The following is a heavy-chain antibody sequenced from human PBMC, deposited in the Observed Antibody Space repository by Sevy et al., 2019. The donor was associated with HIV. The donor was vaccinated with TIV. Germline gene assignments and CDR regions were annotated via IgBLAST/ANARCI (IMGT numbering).Heavy chain of an antibody. Sequence: GGSPRLSCAASGFSFSGYGMHWVRQAPGKGLEWVAVIWYDGTNKEYKDSVKGRYTISRDNSKNTLYLQMNSLRAEDTAVYYCARERIAVAGMGYYFDFWGQGTLVTVSS. CDR3: ARERIAVAGMGYYFDF. CDR2: IWYDGTNK. D-gene: IGHD6-19*01. V-gene: IGHV3-33*01. CDR1: GFSFSGYG. J-gene: IGHJ4*02.